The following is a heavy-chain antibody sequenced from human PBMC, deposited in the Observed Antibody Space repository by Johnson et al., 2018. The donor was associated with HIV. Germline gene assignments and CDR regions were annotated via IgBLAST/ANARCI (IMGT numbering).Heavy chain of an antibody. CDR2: ITWNGGSK. CDR3: ARCGGGVGDDAFDI. CDR1: GFTFDDYG. V-gene: IGHV3-20*04. Sequence: MLLVESGGGVVRPGGSPRLSCAASGFTFDDYGMSWVRQAPGKGLEWVSGITWNGGSKGYGDSVKGRFTISRDNAKNSLYMQMNSVRAEDTDLYYYARCGGGVGDDAFDIWGQGTMVTVSS. J-gene: IGHJ3*02. D-gene: IGHD2-21*01.